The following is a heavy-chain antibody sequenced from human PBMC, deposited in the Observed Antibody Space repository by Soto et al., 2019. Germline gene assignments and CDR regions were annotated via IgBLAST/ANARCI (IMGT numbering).Heavy chain of an antibody. V-gene: IGHV4-39*01. J-gene: IGHJ4*02. CDR3: ARLWRGGYSLPATGAFDY. CDR1: GGSIVNSSFY. CDR2: SYYSGTT. Sequence: QLQLQESGPGLVKPSETLSLTCTVSGGSIVNSSFYWGWIRQPPGKGLEWIATSYYSGTTYYNPSLKSRVTMSVETSKNQFSLNLNSVTAADTAVYYCARLWRGGYSLPATGAFDYWGQGTLVTVSS. D-gene: IGHD6-13*01.